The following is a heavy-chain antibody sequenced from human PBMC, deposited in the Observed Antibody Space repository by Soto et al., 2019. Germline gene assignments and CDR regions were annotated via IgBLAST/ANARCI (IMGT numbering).Heavy chain of an antibody. D-gene: IGHD5-18*01. V-gene: IGHV3-53*01. Sequence: GGSLRLSCAASGFTVSSNYMSWVRQAPGKGLEWVSVIYSGGSTYYADSVKGRFTISRDNSKNTLCLQMNSLRAEDTAVYYCARDVGYSYGDYYYYGMDVWGQGTTVTVSS. J-gene: IGHJ6*02. CDR3: ARDVGYSYGDYYYYGMDV. CDR2: IYSGGST. CDR1: GFTVSSNY.